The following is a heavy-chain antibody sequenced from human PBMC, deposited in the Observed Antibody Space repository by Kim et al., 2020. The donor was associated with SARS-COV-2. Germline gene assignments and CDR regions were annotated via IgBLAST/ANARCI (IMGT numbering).Heavy chain of an antibody. V-gene: IGHV3-23*01. CDR3: AKDRISRGYSFQLDS. J-gene: IGHJ5*01. Sequence: ASVQDRFTIRRDNPKNTLYLQMHSLRAEDTAVYYCAKDRISRGYSFQLDSWGHGTLVTVSS. D-gene: IGHD5-18*01.